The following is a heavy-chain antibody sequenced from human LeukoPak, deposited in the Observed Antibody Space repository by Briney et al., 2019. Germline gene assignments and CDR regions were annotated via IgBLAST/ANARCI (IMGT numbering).Heavy chain of an antibody. Sequence: GVSLRLSCAASGFRFDDFAMHWVRQSPGKGLEWVSLVSADGAKSYYAESVRCRFTISRDNSKNSLYLQMNTLRSEDTAFYYCAKEIDTLGTNAFDIWGHGTLVTVSS. D-gene: IGHD2-15*01. CDR2: VSADGAKS. CDR1: GFRFDDFA. V-gene: IGHV3-43*02. J-gene: IGHJ3*02. CDR3: AKEIDTLGTNAFDI.